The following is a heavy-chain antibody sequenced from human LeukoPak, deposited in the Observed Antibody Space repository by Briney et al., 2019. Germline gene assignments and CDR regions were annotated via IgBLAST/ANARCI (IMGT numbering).Heavy chain of an antibody. Sequence: SETLSLTCTVSGGSISSGSYYWSWIRQPAGKGLEWIGRIYTSGSTNYNPSLKSRVTISLNTSENHFSLKLSSVTAADTAVYYCARVTTGGYYNYWGQGTLVTVSS. J-gene: IGHJ4*02. CDR2: IYTSGST. D-gene: IGHD3-22*01. V-gene: IGHV4-61*02. CDR3: ARVTTGGYYNY. CDR1: GGSISSGSYY.